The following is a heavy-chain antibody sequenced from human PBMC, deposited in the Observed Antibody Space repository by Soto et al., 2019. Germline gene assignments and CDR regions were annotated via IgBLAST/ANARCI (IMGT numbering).Heavy chain of an antibody. Sequence: SETLSLTCTVSGGSISSGDYYWNWIRQPPGKGLEWIGYIYYSGDTYYNPSLKSRVAISLDTSKNHFSLKLSSVTAADTAVYYCAREETSWFDYWGQGTLVTVSS. V-gene: IGHV4-30-4*01. CDR3: AREETSWFDY. CDR2: IYYSGDT. J-gene: IGHJ4*02. CDR1: GGSISSGDYY.